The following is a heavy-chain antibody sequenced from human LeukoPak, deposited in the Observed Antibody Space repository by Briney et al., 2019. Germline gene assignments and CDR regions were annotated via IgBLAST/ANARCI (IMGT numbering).Heavy chain of an antibody. CDR2: ISGDGGST. CDR1: GFTFDDYA. CDR3: AKDWDSSGYPDY. J-gene: IGHJ4*02. Sequence: GGSLRLSCAASGFTFDDYAMHWVGQAPGKGLEWVSLISGDGGSTYYADSVKGRFTISRDNSKNSLYLQMNSLRTEDTALYYCAKDWDSSGYPDYWGQGTLVTVSS. V-gene: IGHV3-43*02. D-gene: IGHD3-22*01.